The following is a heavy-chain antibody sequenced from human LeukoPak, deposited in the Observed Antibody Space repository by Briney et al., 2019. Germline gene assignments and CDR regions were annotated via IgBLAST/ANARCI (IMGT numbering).Heavy chain of an antibody. CDR3: ARGDRIEGATGAFDI. D-gene: IGHD1-26*01. CDR2: INPNSGGT. Sequence: GASVKVSCKASGYTFTGYYMHWVRQAPGQGLEGMGGINPNSGGTSYAQNFQGRVTMARDTSTRTAYMELSRLRSDDTAVYYCARGDRIEGATGAFDIWGQGTMVAVPS. J-gene: IGHJ3*02. V-gene: IGHV1-2*02. CDR1: GYTFTGYY.